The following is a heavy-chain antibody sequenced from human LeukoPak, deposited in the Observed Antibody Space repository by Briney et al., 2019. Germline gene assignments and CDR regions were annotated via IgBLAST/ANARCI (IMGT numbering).Heavy chain of an antibody. CDR1: GDSISGSY. Sequence: SETLSLTCTVPGDSISGSYWNWIRQPPGKGLEWIGYIYYTGSTNYNPSLKSRVTISADTSKNQFSLKLSSVTAADTAVYYCARVVVAATRYFDYWGQGTLVTVSS. J-gene: IGHJ4*02. V-gene: IGHV4-59*01. D-gene: IGHD2-15*01. CDR3: ARVVVAATRYFDY. CDR2: IYYTGST.